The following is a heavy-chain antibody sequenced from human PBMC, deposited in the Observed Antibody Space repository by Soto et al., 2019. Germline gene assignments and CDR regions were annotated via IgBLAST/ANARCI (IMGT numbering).Heavy chain of an antibody. D-gene: IGHD6-6*01. CDR3: ARWDLKYSSSARWFDP. CDR2: IYHSGST. J-gene: IGHJ5*02. V-gene: IGHV4-30-2*01. CDR1: GGSISSGGYS. Sequence: ASETLSLTCAVSGGSISSGGYSWSWIRQPPGKGLEWIGYIYHSGSTYYNPSLKSRVTISVDRSKNQFSLKLSSVTAADTAVYYCARWDLKYSSSARWFDPWGQGTLVTVSS.